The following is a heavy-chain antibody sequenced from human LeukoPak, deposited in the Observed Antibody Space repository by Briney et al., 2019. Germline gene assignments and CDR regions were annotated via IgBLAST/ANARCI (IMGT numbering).Heavy chain of an antibody. D-gene: IGHD3-16*01. CDR2: ISGSGGST. CDR3: AKRLVGAFDI. Sequence: AGGSLRLSCAVSGFTFSSYGMSWVRQAPGKGLEWVSAISGSGGSTYYADSVKGRFTISRDNSKNTLYLQMNSLRAEDTAVYYCAKRLVGAFDIWGQGTMVTVSS. V-gene: IGHV3-23*01. J-gene: IGHJ3*02. CDR1: GFTFSSYG.